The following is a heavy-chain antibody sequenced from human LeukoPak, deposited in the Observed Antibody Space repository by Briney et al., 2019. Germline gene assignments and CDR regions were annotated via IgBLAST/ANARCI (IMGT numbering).Heavy chain of an antibody. CDR1: GGSFSGFY. Sequence: SETLSLTYAVYGGSFSGFYWSWIRQPPGQGLEWIGEINHSGRTNFNSSLKSRVTISIDTSKNQFSLQLSSVTAADTAVYYCGRARGYSYGYVGDWGRGTLVTVSS. CDR2: INHSGRT. J-gene: IGHJ2*01. CDR3: GRARGYSYGYVGD. D-gene: IGHD5-18*01. V-gene: IGHV4-34*01.